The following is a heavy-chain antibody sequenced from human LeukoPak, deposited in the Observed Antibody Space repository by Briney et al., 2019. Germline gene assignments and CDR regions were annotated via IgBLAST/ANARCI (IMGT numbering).Heavy chain of an antibody. J-gene: IGHJ4*02. CDR2: IYHTGST. Sequence: PSETVSLTCTVSGGSISSYYWSWIRQSPGKGLEWIANIYHTGSTNYNPSLSSRVTISIDTAKNQFSLKLTSVTAADTAVYYCARRGRNSSGWQDYLWGQGTLVTVSS. V-gene: IGHV4-59*01. CDR1: GGSISSYY. CDR3: ARRGRNSSGWQDYL. D-gene: IGHD6-25*01.